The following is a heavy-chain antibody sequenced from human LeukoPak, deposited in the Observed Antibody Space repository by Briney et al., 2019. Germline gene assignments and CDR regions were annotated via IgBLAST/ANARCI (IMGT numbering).Heavy chain of an antibody. CDR2: FDPEDGET. D-gene: IGHD3-3*01. CDR3: ATGPGLRFLEWFLPFDY. V-gene: IGHV1-24*01. CDR1: GYTLTELS. J-gene: IGHJ4*02. Sequence: ASVKVSCKVSGYTLTELSMHWVRQAPGKGLEWMGGFDPEDGETIYAQKFQGRVTMTEDTSTDTVYMELSSLRSEDTAVYYCATGPGLRFLEWFLPFDYWGQGTLVTVSS.